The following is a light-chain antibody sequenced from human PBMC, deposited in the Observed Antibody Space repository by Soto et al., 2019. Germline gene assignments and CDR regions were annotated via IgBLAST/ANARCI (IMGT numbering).Light chain of an antibody. V-gene: IGKV1-5*03. CDR2: EAS. CDR1: QSISSW. CDR3: QQYNSFPT. J-gene: IGKJ1*01. Sequence: DIQMTQSPSTLSASVGDRVTITCRASQSISSWLAWYQQKPGKAPKLLIYEASSLESGVPSRFSGSGYGTEFTLNISSLQPDDFATYYCQQYNSFPTFGQGTKVEIK.